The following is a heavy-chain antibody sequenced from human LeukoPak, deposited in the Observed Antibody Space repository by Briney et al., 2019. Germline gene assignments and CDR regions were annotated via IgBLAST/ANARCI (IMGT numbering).Heavy chain of an antibody. Sequence: GGSLRLSCAASGFTFSSYSMNWVRQAPGKGLEWVSSISSSSSYIYYADSVKGRFTISRDNAKNSLYLRMNSLRAEDTAVYYCARAGAYCSGGSCYSVRSYYYYGMDVWGQGTTVTVSS. CDR2: ISSSSSYI. D-gene: IGHD2-15*01. CDR3: ARAGAYCSGGSCYSVRSYYYYGMDV. CDR1: GFTFSSYS. J-gene: IGHJ6*02. V-gene: IGHV3-21*01.